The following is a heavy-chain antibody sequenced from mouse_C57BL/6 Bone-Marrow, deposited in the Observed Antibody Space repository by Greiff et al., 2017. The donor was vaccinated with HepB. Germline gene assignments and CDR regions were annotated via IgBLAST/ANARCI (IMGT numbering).Heavy chain of an antibody. J-gene: IGHJ4*01. D-gene: IGHD2-5*01. Sequence: QVQLQQPGAELVKPGASVKLSCKASGYTFTSYWMHWVKQRPGRGLEWIGRIDPHSGGTKYNEKFKSKTTLTVDKPSSPAYMQLSSLRSEDSAVYYCARAYYSNYEAMDYWGHGTSVTVSS. V-gene: IGHV1-72*01. CDR2: IDPHSGGT. CDR3: ARAYYSNYEAMDY. CDR1: GYTFTSYW.